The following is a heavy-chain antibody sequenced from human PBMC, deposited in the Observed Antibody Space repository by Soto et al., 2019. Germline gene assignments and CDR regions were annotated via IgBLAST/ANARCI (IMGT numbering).Heavy chain of an antibody. CDR2: ISGSGGST. D-gene: IGHD1-20*01. CDR1: GFTFSSYA. Sequence: PGGSLRLSCAASGFTFSSYAMSWVRQAPGKGLEWVSAISGSGGSTYYADSVKGRFTISRDNSKNTLYLQMNSLRAEDTAVYYCAKDPLPPEPYNWNDGPRTDDAFDIWGQGTMVTVSS. CDR3: AKDPLPPEPYNWNDGPRTDDAFDI. J-gene: IGHJ3*02. V-gene: IGHV3-23*01.